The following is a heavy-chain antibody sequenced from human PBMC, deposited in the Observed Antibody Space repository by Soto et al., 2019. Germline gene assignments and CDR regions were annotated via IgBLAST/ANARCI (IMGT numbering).Heavy chain of an antibody. D-gene: IGHD2-21*02. J-gene: IGHJ3*02. CDR1: GGTFSSYA. V-gene: IGHV1-69*06. CDR2: IIPISGTA. CDR3: ARASHIVVVTAICAFDI. Sequence: PVKVSCKASGGTFSSYAISWVRQAPGQGLEWMGGIIPISGTANYAQKFQGRVTITADKSTSTAYMELSSLRSEDTAVHYCARASHIVVVTAICAFDIWGQGTMVTVSS.